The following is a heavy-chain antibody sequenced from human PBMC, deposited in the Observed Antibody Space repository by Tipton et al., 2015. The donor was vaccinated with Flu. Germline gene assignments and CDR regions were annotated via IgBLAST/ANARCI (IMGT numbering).Heavy chain of an antibody. Sequence: TLSLTCSVSGGSLTNYYWSWIRQTPQKGLEWVGYVHYTGKTKFNPSLKSRLVMSVDTSKNQLYLRLTSLTASDTAVYYCARHTYAQLGPPYFDFWGQGTLATVSS. CDR1: GGSLTNYY. J-gene: IGHJ4*02. V-gene: IGHV4-59*08. D-gene: IGHD1-1*01. CDR2: VHYTGKT. CDR3: ARHTYAQLGPPYFDF.